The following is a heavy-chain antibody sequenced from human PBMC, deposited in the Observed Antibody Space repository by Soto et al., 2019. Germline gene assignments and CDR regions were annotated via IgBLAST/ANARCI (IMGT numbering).Heavy chain of an antibody. CDR2: ISSNSATI. V-gene: IGHV3-9*02. CDR1: GFIAADYA. J-gene: IGHJ4*02. D-gene: IGHD2-21*02. CDR3: VKDMKWGGMTSIHYFDS. Sequence: SLRLSCVASGFIAADYAMHWVRQAPGKGLEWVSGISSNSATINYADSVKGRFTISRDNAKNSLFLQMNSLRPEDTAFYYCVKDMKWGGMTSIHYFDSWGQGTL.